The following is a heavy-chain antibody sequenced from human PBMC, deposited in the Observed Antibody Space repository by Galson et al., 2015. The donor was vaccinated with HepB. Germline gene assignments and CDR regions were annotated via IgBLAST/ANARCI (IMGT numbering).Heavy chain of an antibody. CDR3: ARRYCSGGSCYPSWFDP. CDR2: IYPGDSDT. V-gene: IGHV5-51*01. D-gene: IGHD2-15*01. CDR1: GYSFTSYW. J-gene: IGHJ5*02. Sequence: QSGAEVTKPGESLKISCKGSGYSFTSYWIGWVRQMPGKGLEWMGIIYPGDSDTRYSPSFQGQVTISADKSISTAYLQWSSLKASDTAMYYCARRYCSGGSCYPSWFDPWGQGTLVTVSS.